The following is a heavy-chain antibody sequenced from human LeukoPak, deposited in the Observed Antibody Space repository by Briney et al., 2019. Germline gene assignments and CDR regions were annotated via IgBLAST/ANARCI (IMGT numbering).Heavy chain of an antibody. V-gene: IGHV3-7*01. Sequence: GGSLRLSCAASGFTFSNYSMNWVRQAPGKGLEWVANIKQDGSEKYYVDSVKGRFTISRDNAKNSLYLQMNSLRAEDTAVYYCARFDRYYYYMDVWGKGTTVTISS. CDR3: ARFDRYYYYMDV. D-gene: IGHD3-9*01. CDR1: GFTFSNYS. CDR2: IKQDGSEK. J-gene: IGHJ6*03.